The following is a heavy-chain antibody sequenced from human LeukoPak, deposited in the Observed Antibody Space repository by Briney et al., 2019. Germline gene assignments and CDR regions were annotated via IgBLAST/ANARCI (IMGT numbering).Heavy chain of an antibody. V-gene: IGHV3-23*01. CDR1: GFTFSSYA. Sequence: QSGGSLRLSCAASGFTFSSYAMSWVRQAPGKGLEWVSAISGSGGSTYYADSVKGRFTISRDNSKNTLYLQMNSLRAEDTAVYYCAKDVEGGLWFGPLDYWGQGTLVTVSS. CDR3: AKDVEGGLWFGPLDY. J-gene: IGHJ4*02. CDR2: ISGSGGST. D-gene: IGHD3-10*01.